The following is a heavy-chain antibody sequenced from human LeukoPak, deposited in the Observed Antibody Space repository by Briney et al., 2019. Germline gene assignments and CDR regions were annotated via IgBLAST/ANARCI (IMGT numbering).Heavy chain of an antibody. V-gene: IGHV3-11*04. D-gene: IGHD1-14*01. CDR3: ARIRNFDYYYYCMDV. CDR2: ISSSGSNI. CDR1: GFTFSDYY. Sequence: GGSLRLSCAASGFTFSDYYMSWIRHAPGKGLEWVSYISSSGSNIYYADSVEGRFTISRDNAKNSLYLQMNSLRAEDTAVYYCARIRNFDYYYYCMDVWGKGATVTVSS. J-gene: IGHJ6*03.